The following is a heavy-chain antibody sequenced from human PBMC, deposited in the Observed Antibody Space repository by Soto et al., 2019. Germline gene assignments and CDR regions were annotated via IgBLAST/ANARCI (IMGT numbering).Heavy chain of an antibody. CDR3: AMVDVYVTPSPQDV. CDR1: GYTFTRYG. D-gene: IGHD3-16*01. J-gene: IGHJ6*02. V-gene: IGHV1-18*01. CDR2: INTYNGNT. Sequence: QVQLVQSGAEVKNPGASVKVSCKASGYTFTRYGIGWARQAPGQGLEWMGWINTYNGNTNDAQNVQGRVTLTTDTSASTAYMELRNLRSNETAIYYCAMVDVYVTPSPQDVWGQGTTVIVSS.